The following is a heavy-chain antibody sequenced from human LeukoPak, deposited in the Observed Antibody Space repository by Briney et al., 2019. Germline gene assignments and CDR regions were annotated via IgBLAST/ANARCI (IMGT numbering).Heavy chain of an antibody. V-gene: IGHV1-8*02. D-gene: IGHD3-3*01. Sequence: ASVKVSCKASGYTFTGYYMHWVRQAPGQGLEWMGWMNPNSGNTGYAQKFQGRVTMTRNTSISTAYMELSSLRSEDTAVYYCARGRSITIFGVVPPSLDYWGQGTLVTVSS. J-gene: IGHJ4*02. CDR1: GYTFTGYY. CDR2: MNPNSGNT. CDR3: ARGRSITIFGVVPPSLDY.